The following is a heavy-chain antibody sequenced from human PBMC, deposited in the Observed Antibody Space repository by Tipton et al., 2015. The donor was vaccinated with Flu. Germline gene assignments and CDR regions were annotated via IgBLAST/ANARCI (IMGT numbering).Heavy chain of an antibody. Sequence: TLSLTCTVSGVSMTSDSYFWGWIRQSPGKRLEWIGSIYYSGSTYYNPSLKSRVTISVDTSKNQFSLKLSSVTAADTAVYCCARDTIFGVAHWGQGTLVTVSS. CDR3: ARDTIFGVAH. CDR1: GVSMTSDSYF. J-gene: IGHJ4*02. V-gene: IGHV4-39*07. CDR2: IYYSGST. D-gene: IGHD3-3*01.